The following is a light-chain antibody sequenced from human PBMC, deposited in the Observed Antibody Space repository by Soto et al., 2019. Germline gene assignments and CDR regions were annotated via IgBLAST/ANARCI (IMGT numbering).Light chain of an antibody. CDR3: QSYDSSLSGWA. Sequence: QSVLTQPPSVSGAPGQRVTISCTGSSSNIGARYDVHWYQQLPGTAPKLLIYGNTNRPSGVPDRFSGSKSGTSASLAITGLQAEDEADYYCQSYDSSLSGWAFGGGTKLTVL. CDR2: GNT. CDR1: SSNIGARYD. V-gene: IGLV1-40*01. J-gene: IGLJ3*02.